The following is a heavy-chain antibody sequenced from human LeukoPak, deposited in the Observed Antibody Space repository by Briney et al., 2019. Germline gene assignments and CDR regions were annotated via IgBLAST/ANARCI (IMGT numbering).Heavy chain of an antibody. CDR1: GFTDSTNF. D-gene: IGHD3-10*01. CDR2: IHDGGTT. Sequence: GGSLRLSCEAYGFTDSTNFMGWDRQAPGKGLEGVSNIHDGGTTYYADSVKGRFTTSRDNFNNTLYLQMNSLRADDTAAYYCARGRGSDWGQGTLVTVSS. V-gene: IGHV3-53*01. J-gene: IGHJ4*02. CDR3: ARGRGSD.